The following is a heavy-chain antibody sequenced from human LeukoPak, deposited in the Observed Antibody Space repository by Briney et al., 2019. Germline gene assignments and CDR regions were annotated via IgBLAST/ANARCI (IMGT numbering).Heavy chain of an antibody. CDR3: AKTGSRGGTFRPSYYYYYMDV. Sequence: GGSLRLSCAASGFTFSSYAMSWVRQAPGKGLEWVSAISGSGGSTYYADSVKGRFTISRDNSKNTLYLQMNSLRPEDTAVYYCAKTGSRGGTFRPSYYYYYMDVWGKGTTVTVSS. V-gene: IGHV3-23*01. J-gene: IGHJ6*03. CDR2: ISGSGGST. D-gene: IGHD3-9*01. CDR1: GFTFSSYA.